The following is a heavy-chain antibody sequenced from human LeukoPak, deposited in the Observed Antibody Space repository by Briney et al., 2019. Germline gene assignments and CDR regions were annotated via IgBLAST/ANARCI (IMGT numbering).Heavy chain of an antibody. CDR2: VFYRGST. CDR3: ARALDFWSGYAFGY. Sequence: PSETLSLTCTVSGGSINSYYWSWIRQPPGKGLEWIAYVFYRGSTSYNPSLKSRVTMSVDTSKNQFSLKLSSVTAADSAVFYCARALDFWSGYAFGYWGQGILVTVSS. D-gene: IGHD3-3*01. CDR1: GGSINSYY. J-gene: IGHJ4*02. V-gene: IGHV4-59*01.